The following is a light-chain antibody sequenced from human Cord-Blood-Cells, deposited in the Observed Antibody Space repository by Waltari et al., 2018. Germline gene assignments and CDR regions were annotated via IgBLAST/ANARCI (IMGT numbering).Light chain of an antibody. V-gene: IGLV2-23*01. Sequence: QSALTQPASVSGSPGQSITLSCTGTSSDLGSYNLVSCYQQHPGKAPNLMIYEGSKRPSWVSNRFSGSKSGNTASLTISGLQAEDEADYYCCSYAGSSTLVFGGGTKLTVL. CDR2: EGS. CDR1: SSDLGSYNL. CDR3: CSYAGSSTLV. J-gene: IGLJ3*02.